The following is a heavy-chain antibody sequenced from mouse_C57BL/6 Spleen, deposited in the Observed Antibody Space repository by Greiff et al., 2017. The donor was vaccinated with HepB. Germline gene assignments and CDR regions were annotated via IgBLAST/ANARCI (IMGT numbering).Heavy chain of an antibody. J-gene: IGHJ2*01. V-gene: IGHV1-50*01. CDR1: GYTFTSYW. Sequence: QVQLQQSGAELVKPGASVKLSCKASGYTFTSYWMQWVKQRPGQGLEWIGEIDPSDSYTNYNQKFKGKAKLTVDTSSSTAYMQLSSLTSEDSAVYYCARKGAHYYGSSPTFDYWGKGTTLTVAS. D-gene: IGHD1-1*01. CDR3: ARKGAHYYGSSPTFDY. CDR2: IDPSDSYT.